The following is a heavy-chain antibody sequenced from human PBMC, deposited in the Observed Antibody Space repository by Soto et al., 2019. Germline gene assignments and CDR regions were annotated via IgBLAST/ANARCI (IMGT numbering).Heavy chain of an antibody. CDR1: GFTFSSYA. J-gene: IGHJ6*02. CDR2: ISYDGSNK. V-gene: IGHV3-30-3*01. Sequence: VRLSCAASGFTFSSYAMHWVRQAPGKGLEWVAVISYDGSNKYYADSVKGRFTISRDNSKNTLYLQMNSLRGEDTAVYYCASVAPTLFGAQFHHNLVDVWGQGNTFTVSS. CDR3: ASVAPTLFGAQFHHNLVDV. D-gene: IGHD3-3*01.